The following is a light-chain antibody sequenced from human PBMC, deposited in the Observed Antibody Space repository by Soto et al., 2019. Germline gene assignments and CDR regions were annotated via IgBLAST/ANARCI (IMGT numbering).Light chain of an antibody. V-gene: IGKV3-15*01. J-gene: IGKJ5*01. Sequence: EIVMTQSPATLSVSPGERETISCRASQNVNSNIAWYQQKPGQAPRLLIYGASTRATGIPARFSGSGSGTDFSLTITSLQSEDFAVYYCQQYNNWPPITFGPGTRLEIK. CDR1: QNVNSN. CDR3: QQYNNWPPIT. CDR2: GAS.